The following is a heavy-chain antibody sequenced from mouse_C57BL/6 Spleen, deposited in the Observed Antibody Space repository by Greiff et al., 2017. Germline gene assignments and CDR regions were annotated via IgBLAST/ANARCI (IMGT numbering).Heavy chain of an antibody. J-gene: IGHJ2*01. CDR1: GYSITSGYY. CDR3: ASLRYYFDY. D-gene: IGHD1-1*01. V-gene: IGHV3-6*01. Sequence: EVQLQQSGPGLVKPSQSLSLTCSVTGYSITSGYYWNWIRQFPGNKLEWMGYISYDGSNNYNPSLKNRISISRDTSKHTFFLKLNSVTTEDTATYYCASLRYYFDYWGQGTTLTVSS. CDR2: ISYDGSN.